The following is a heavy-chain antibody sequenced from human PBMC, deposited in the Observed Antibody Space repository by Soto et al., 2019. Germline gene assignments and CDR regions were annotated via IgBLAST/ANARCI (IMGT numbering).Heavy chain of an antibody. CDR1: GVSISSDEYY. CDR3: ARRLAGSGSSYCDN. V-gene: IGHV4-31*01. D-gene: IGHD3-10*01. CDR2: IHHSGST. Sequence: QVHLQESGPGLVKPSQTLSLTCTVSGVSISSDEYYWNWIRQLPGKGLEWIGFIHHSGSTFFNPSLESQVSISVDSSKNQFFLTLNSVTAADTAVYYCARRLAGSGSSYCDNWGQGILVRVSS. J-gene: IGHJ4*02.